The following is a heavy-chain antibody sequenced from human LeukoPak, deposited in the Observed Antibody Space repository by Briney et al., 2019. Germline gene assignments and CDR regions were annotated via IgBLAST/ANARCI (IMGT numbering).Heavy chain of an antibody. J-gene: IGHJ4*02. V-gene: IGHV4-39*01. D-gene: IGHD5-18*01. Sequence: SETLSLTCTVSGGSISSSNYYWGWIRQPPGKGLEWIGSIYYSGSTYYNPSLKSRVTISVDTSKNQFSLKLSSVTAADTAVYYCARPGIQLWSRGDYDYWGQGTVVTVSS. CDR3: ARPGIQLWSRGDYDY. CDR2: IYYSGST. CDR1: GGSISSSNYY.